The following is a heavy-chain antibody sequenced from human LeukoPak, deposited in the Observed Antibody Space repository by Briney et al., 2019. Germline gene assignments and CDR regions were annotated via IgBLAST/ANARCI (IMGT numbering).Heavy chain of an antibody. J-gene: IGHJ4*02. V-gene: IGHV4-34*08. CDR1: GFTFSSYW. CDR2: INHSGST. CDR3: AILNYGDSDRYFDY. Sequence: KPGGSLRLSCAASGFTFSSYWMSWVRQAPGKGLEWIGEINHSGSTNYNPSLKSRVTISVDTSKNQFSLRLTSVTAADTAVYYCAILNYGDSDRYFDYWGQGTLVTVSS. D-gene: IGHD4-17*01.